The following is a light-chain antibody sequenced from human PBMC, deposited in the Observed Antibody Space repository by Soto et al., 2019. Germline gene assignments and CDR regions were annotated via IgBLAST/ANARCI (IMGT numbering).Light chain of an antibody. Sequence: QSVLSQPASMSGSPGQSITIPCTGASSDIGLYNYVSWYQHHPGKAPKLLISEVNVRPSGLSDRFSASKAGNTASLTISGLQPADEAYYYCSSLSTTSTPTVFGSGTKVTVL. CDR3: SSLSTTSTPTV. CDR2: EVN. J-gene: IGLJ1*01. CDR1: SSDIGLYNY. V-gene: IGLV2-14*01.